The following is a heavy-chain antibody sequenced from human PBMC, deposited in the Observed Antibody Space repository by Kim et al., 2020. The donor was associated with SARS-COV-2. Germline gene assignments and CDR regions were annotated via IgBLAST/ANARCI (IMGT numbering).Heavy chain of an antibody. D-gene: IGHD1-26*01. CDR2: T. Sequence: TIYAQKFQGRVTMTEDTSTDTAYMELSSLRSEDTAVYYCATDLVRGSYDYWGQGTLVTVSS. CDR3: ATDLVRGSYDY. J-gene: IGHJ4*02. V-gene: IGHV1-24*01.